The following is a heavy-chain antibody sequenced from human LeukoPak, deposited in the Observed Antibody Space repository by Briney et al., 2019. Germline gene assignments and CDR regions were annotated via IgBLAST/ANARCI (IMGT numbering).Heavy chain of an antibody. J-gene: IGHJ5*02. CDR2: INSDGSST. Sequence: GGSLRLSCAASGFSFSSYWMHWVRQTPGRGLMWVSRINSDGSSTTYADSVKGRFTISRDNAKNTLYLQMNSLRVEDTAVYYCARLMSVAAAWFDPWGQGILVTVSS. CDR3: ARLMSVAAAWFDP. V-gene: IGHV3-74*01. CDR1: GFSFSSYW. D-gene: IGHD6-13*01.